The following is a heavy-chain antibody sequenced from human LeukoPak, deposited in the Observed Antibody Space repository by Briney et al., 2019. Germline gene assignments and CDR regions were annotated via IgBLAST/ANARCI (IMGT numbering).Heavy chain of an antibody. CDR1: GFTFSSYW. CDR3: ARVEAGGSSWYKYYYYYMDV. CDR2: IKQDGSEK. V-gene: IGHV3-7*01. Sequence: PGGSLRLSCAASGFTFSSYWMSWVRQAPGKGLEWVANIKQDGSEKYYVDSVKGRFTISRDNAKNSLYLQMNSLRAEDTAVYYCARVEAGGSSWYKYYYYYMDVWGKGTTVTVSS. D-gene: IGHD6-13*01. J-gene: IGHJ6*03.